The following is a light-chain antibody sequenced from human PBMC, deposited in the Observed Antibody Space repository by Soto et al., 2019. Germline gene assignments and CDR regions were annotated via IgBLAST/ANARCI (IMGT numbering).Light chain of an antibody. V-gene: IGKV3-15*01. CDR3: QQCNHWPPCT. Sequence: EIVMTKSPATLSVSPDERATLSCRAIQSVSSNLAWYQQKPGQAPRLLIYGASTRATGIPARFSGSGFGTELTITISVLQSVDFAVYYCQQCNHWPPCTFVQGTKVEIK. J-gene: IGKJ1*01. CDR1: QSVSSN. CDR2: GAS.